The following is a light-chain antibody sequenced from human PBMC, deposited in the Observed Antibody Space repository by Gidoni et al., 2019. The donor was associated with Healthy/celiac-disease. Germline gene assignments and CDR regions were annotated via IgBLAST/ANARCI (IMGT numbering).Light chain of an antibody. CDR3: GTWDSSLSAWV. J-gene: IGLJ3*02. CDR1: SSNLGTNY. CDR2: DNH. V-gene: IGLV1-51*01. Sequence: QSVLTQPPSGSAAPGQKAPLSCSGGSSNLGTNYVSWYQQLPGTAPKLLIYDNHKRPSGIPDRFSGSKSGTSATLGITGLQTGDEADYYCGTWDSSLSAWVFGGGTKLTVL.